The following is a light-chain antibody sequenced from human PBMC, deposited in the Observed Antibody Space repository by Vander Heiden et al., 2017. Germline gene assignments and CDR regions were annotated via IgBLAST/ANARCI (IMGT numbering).Light chain of an antibody. CDR3: CAYAGGTTFYV. Sequence: QSALTQPASVSGSPGQSITISCTGTSSDVGSYNLVSWYQQLPGKAPKLMIYEVNKRPSGISNRFSGSKSGNTASLTISGIQAEDEADYYCCAYAGGTTFYVFGPGTKVTVL. CDR1: SSDVGSYNL. CDR2: EVN. J-gene: IGLJ1*01. V-gene: IGLV2-23*02.